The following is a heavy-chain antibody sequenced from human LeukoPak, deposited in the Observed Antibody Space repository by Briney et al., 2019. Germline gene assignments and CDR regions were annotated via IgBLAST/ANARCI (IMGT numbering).Heavy chain of an antibody. CDR3: AIDSYDSIGITIHYYIDV. V-gene: IGHV4-4*07. D-gene: IGHD3-22*01. CDR1: GGSIITYY. Sequence: PSETLSLTCTVSGGSIITYYWSWLRQPAGKGLEWIGRIYTSGSTNYNPSLKSRVTMSVDTSEHQFSLRLSSVTAADTAVYYCAIDSYDSIGITIHYYIDVWGKGITVTVSS. CDR2: IYTSGST. J-gene: IGHJ6*03.